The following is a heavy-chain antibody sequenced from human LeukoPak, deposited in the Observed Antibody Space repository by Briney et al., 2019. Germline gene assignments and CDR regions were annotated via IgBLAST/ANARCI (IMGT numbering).Heavy chain of an antibody. CDR1: GFTFDDYG. CDR2: INWNGGST. V-gene: IGHV3-20*04. D-gene: IGHD6-19*01. CDR3: ARGSYYYYMDV. J-gene: IGHJ6*03. Sequence: PGGSLRLSCAASGFTFDDYGMSWVRQAPGKWLEWVSGINWNGGSTGYADSGKGRFTISRGNAKNSLYLQMNSLRAEDTALYYCARGSYYYYMDVWGKGTTVTVSS.